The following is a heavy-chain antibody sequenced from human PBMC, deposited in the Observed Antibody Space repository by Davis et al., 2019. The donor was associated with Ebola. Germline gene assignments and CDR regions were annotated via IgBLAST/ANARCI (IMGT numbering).Heavy chain of an antibody. D-gene: IGHD2-21*02. CDR1: GFTFNNHW. V-gene: IGHV3-74*01. J-gene: IGHJ4*02. CDR3: ARRSEGSDWLIDY. CDR2: IHSYGTTT. Sequence: GESLKISCAASGFTFNNHWMHWVRQAPGKGLVWVARIHSYGTTTAYADSVKGRFTISRDNAENSLYLQMNSLRVEDTAVYYCARRSEGSDWLIDYWGQGTLVTVSS.